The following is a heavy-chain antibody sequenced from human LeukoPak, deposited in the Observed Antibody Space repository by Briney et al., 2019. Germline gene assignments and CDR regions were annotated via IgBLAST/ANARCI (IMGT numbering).Heavy chain of an antibody. Sequence: PSETPSLTCTVSGGSINSGPYYWSWIRQHPGKGLEWIGYIHYSGSTYYNPSLKSRIIISVDTSKNQFSPKLTSVTAADTAVYYCAREGGFFRPLDYSGQGTLVTVSS. J-gene: IGHJ4*02. V-gene: IGHV4-31*03. CDR1: GGSINSGPYY. CDR2: IHYSGST. CDR3: AREGGFFRPLDY. D-gene: IGHD3-3*01.